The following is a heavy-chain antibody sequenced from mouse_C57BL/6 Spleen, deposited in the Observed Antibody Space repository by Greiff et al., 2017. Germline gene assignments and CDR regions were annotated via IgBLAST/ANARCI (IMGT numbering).Heavy chain of an antibody. CDR1: GYTFTSYW. CDR3: ARSGYYGSRYFDY. CDR2: IDPSDSYT. D-gene: IGHD1-1*01. V-gene: IGHV1-69*01. J-gene: IGHJ2*01. Sequence: VQLQQPGAELVMPGASVKLSCKASGYTFTSYWMHWVKQSPGQGLEWIGEIDPSDSYTNYNQKFKGKSTLTVDKSSSTAYMQLSSLTSEDSAVYYCARSGYYGSRYFDYWGQGTTLTVSS.